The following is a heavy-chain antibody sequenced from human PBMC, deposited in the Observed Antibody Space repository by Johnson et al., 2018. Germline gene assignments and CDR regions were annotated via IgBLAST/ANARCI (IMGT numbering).Heavy chain of an antibody. CDR2: ISWNSVTI. CDR1: GFTFDDYA. V-gene: IGHV3-9*01. Sequence: VQLVESGGGLVQPGKSLRLSCAASGFTFDDYAMHWVRQGSGKGLEWVSGISWNSVTIHYADSVKGRFTISRDNAKNSLYLQMNSLRPEDTAVYYCAKAKRGRSAYIDVWGKGTTVTVSS. D-gene: IGHD6-25*01. CDR3: AKAKRGRSAYIDV. J-gene: IGHJ6*03.